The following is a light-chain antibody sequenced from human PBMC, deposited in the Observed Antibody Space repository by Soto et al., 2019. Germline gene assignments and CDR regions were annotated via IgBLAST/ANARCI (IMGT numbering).Light chain of an antibody. V-gene: IGLV2-8*01. CDR1: SSDVGGYNY. CDR2: EVS. Sequence: QSVLTQPPSASGSPGQSVTISCTGTSSDVGGYNYVSWYQQHPGKAPKLMIYEVSKRPSGIPDRFSGSKSGNTASLTVSGLQAEDEADYYRSSYAGSNNFVFGTGTKVTVL. J-gene: IGLJ1*01. CDR3: SSYAGSNNFV.